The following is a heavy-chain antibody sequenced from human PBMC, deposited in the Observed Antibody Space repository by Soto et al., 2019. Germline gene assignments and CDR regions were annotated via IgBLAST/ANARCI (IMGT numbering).Heavy chain of an antibody. D-gene: IGHD1-26*01. CDR2: ISGSGGST. CDR1: GFTFSSYV. CDR3: AKGATGYYYYGMDV. J-gene: IGHJ6*02. V-gene: IGHV3-23*01. Sequence: EVQLLESGGGLVQPGGSLRLSCAASGFTFSSYVMSWVRQAPGKGLEWVSAISGSGGSTYYADSVKGRFTISRDNSKNTLYLQMISLRAEDTAVYYCAKGATGYYYYGMDVWGQGTTVTVSS.